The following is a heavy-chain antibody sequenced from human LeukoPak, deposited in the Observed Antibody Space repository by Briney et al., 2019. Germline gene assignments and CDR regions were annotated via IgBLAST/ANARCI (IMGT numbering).Heavy chain of an antibody. V-gene: IGHV1-18*01. Sequence: ASVRVSCKASGYTFTRYGISWVRQAPGQGVEWMGWISAYNGNTNYAQKLQGRVTITTDTSTSTAYMELRSLRSDDTAVYYCARVREIRTVYYGSGRPYNWFDPWGQGTLVTVSS. D-gene: IGHD3-10*01. CDR3: ARVREIRTVYYGSGRPYNWFDP. J-gene: IGHJ5*02. CDR1: GYTFTRYG. CDR2: ISAYNGNT.